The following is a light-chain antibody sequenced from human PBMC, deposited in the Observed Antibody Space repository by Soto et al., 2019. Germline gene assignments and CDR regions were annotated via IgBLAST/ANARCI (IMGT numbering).Light chain of an antibody. CDR2: EVR. CDR3: SSYTSSATLEV. Sequence: QSALTQPASVSGSPGQSITISCTGTRSDVGGYNLVSWYQQFPGKAPKLMIYEVRNRPSGISNRFSGSKSGNTASLTISGLQAEDEADYYCSSYTSSATLEVFGTGTKLTVL. V-gene: IGLV2-14*01. CDR1: RSDVGGYNL. J-gene: IGLJ1*01.